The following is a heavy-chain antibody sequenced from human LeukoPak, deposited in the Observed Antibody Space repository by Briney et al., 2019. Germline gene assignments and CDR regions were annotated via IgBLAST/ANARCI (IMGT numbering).Heavy chain of an antibody. D-gene: IGHD5-12*01. Sequence: GGSLRLSCAASGSTFSSHAMSWVRQAPGEGVEGVSAISGSGGSTYYADSVKGRFTISRDNSKNTLYLQMNSLRAEDTAVYYCAKGAYSGYSTFDYWGQGTLVTVSS. CDR2: ISGSGGST. J-gene: IGHJ4*02. CDR1: GSTFSSHA. V-gene: IGHV3-23*01. CDR3: AKGAYSGYSTFDY.